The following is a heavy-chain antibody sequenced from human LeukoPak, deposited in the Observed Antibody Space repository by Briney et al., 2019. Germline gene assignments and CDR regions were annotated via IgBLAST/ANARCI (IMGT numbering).Heavy chain of an antibody. Sequence: GGSLRLSCAASGFTFDDYAMHWVRQAPGKGLEWVSYISSSGSTIYYADSVKGRFTISRDNAENSVYLQMNSLRAEDTAVYYCARDTRYYYDSSGYGMAFDIWGQGTMVTVSS. CDR2: ISSSGSTI. V-gene: IGHV3-48*03. CDR1: GFTFDDYA. D-gene: IGHD3-22*01. J-gene: IGHJ3*02. CDR3: ARDTRYYYDSSGYGMAFDI.